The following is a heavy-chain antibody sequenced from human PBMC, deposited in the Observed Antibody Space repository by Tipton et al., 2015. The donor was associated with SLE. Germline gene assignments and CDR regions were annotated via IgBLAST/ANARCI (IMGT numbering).Heavy chain of an antibody. Sequence: TLSLTCIVSGGSMSIYKWSWIRQTPGKGLEWIGFIYSSGSTMYNPSLKSRVTISVDTSKNQFSLTLTSVTAADTAVYYCAREWSSSDFWGQGTLVTVSS. J-gene: IGHJ4*02. V-gene: IGHV4-59*01. CDR2: IYSSGST. D-gene: IGHD2-15*01. CDR1: GGSMSIYK. CDR3: AREWSSSDF.